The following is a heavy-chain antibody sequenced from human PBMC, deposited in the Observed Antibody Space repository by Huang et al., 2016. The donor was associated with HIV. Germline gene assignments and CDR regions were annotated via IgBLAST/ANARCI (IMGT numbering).Heavy chain of an antibody. CDR2: INYSGSS. CDR1: GGSISSSGNY. Sequence: QLQLQESGPGLVKPSETLSLTCTVSGGSISSSGNYWGWIRQPPGKGLEWIGSINYSGSSHYNPSLKSRVTISVDTSRNQFSLKLNSVTAADTAVYYCARWYSSSSYGSGGFDYWGQGTLVTVSS. CDR3: ARWYSSSSYGSGGFDY. V-gene: IGHV4-39*01. J-gene: IGHJ4*02. D-gene: IGHD6-13*01.